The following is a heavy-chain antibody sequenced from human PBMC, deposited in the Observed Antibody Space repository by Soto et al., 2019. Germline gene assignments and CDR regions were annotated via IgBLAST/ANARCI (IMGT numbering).Heavy chain of an antibody. D-gene: IGHD3-22*01. CDR2: INPSGGST. V-gene: IGHV1-46*01. CDR1: GYTFTSYY. CDR3: ARDPSGHDSSYYYYGMDV. Sequence: ASVKVSCKASGYTFTSYYMHWVRQAPGQGLEWMGIINPSGGSTSYAQKFQGRVTMTRDTSTSTVYMELSSLRSEDTAVYYCARDPSGHDSSYYYYGMDVWGQGTTVTVS. J-gene: IGHJ6*02.